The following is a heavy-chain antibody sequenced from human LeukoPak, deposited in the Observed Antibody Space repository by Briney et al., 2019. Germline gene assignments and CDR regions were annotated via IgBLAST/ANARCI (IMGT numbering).Heavy chain of an antibody. V-gene: IGHV3-7*01. CDR3: VRGTRSNSF. J-gene: IGHJ4*02. CDR2: IKEDGSDK. CDR1: GFTFRNYW. Sequence: GGSLRLSCTASGFTFRNYWMSWVRQAPGKGLECVAYIKEDGSDKNYVDSVKGRFTISRDNTKSSLYLQMNSLRVEDTAVYYCVRGTRSNSFWGQGTQVTVSS. D-gene: IGHD6-6*01.